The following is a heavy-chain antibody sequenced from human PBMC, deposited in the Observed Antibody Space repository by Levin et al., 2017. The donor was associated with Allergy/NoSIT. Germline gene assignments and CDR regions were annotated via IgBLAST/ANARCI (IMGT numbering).Heavy chain of an antibody. V-gene: IGHV4-59*01. CDR2: IYYSGST. J-gene: IGHJ4*02. CDR1: GGSISSFY. CDR3: ARATRSSLIHYFDY. Sequence: SETLSLTCTVSGGSISSFYWSWIRQPPGKGLEWIGYIYYSGSTIYNPSLKSRLTISVDTSKNQLSLKISSVTAADTAVYYCARATRSSLIHYFDYWGQGSLVTVSS. D-gene: IGHD6-13*01.